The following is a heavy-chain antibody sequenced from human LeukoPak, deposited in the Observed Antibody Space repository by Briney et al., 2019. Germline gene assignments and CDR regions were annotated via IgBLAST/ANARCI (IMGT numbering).Heavy chain of an antibody. Sequence: GGSLRLSCAASGFTFSSYAMHWVRQAPGKGLEWVAVISYDGSNKYYVDSVKGQFTISRDNSKNTLYLQMNSLRAEDMAVYYCARNGLRGGTDFYHFDSWGQGTLVTVSS. D-gene: IGHD1-14*01. V-gene: IGHV3-30*04. CDR1: GFTFSSYA. J-gene: IGHJ4*02. CDR3: ARNGLRGGTDFYHFDS. CDR2: ISYDGSNK.